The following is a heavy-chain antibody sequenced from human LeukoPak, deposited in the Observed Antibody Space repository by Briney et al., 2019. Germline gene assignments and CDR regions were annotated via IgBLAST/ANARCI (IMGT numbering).Heavy chain of an antibody. V-gene: IGHV4-61*02. J-gene: IGHJ3*02. D-gene: IGHD7-27*01. CDR2: IFPSGIT. CDR3: ASGWGSGAFDI. CDR1: GGSISSGSHG. Sequence: SQTLSLTCTVSGGSISSGSHGWSWIRQPAGKGLEWIGRIFPSGITNYNPSLKSRVTISVDTSKNQFSLKLRSVTAADTAVYYCASGWGSGAFDIWGHGTMVTVSS.